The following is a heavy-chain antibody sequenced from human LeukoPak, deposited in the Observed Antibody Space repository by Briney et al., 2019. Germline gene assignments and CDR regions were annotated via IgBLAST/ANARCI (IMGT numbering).Heavy chain of an antibody. J-gene: IGHJ5*02. Sequence: SETLSLTCAVYGGSFSGYYWSWIRQPPGKGLEWIGEINHSGSTNSNPSLKSRVTISVDTSKNQFSLKLSSVTAADTAVYYCARKSFDWLFPNGNWFDPWGQGTLVTVSS. V-gene: IGHV4-34*01. CDR3: ARKSFDWLFPNGNWFDP. D-gene: IGHD3-9*01. CDR1: GGSFSGYY. CDR2: INHSGST.